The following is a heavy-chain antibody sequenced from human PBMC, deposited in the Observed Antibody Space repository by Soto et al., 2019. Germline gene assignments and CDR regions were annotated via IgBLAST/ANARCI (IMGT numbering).Heavy chain of an antibody. CDR2: ISSSSSTI. CDR1: GFTFSSYS. J-gene: IGHJ4*02. D-gene: IGHD6-6*01. Sequence: GGSLRLSCAASGFTFSSYSMNWVRQAPGKGLEWVSYISSSSSTIYYADSVKGRFTISRDNAKNSLYLQMNSLRDEDTAVYYCAREASRQLVGVGDFDYWGQGALVTVSS. V-gene: IGHV3-48*02. CDR3: AREASRQLVGVGDFDY.